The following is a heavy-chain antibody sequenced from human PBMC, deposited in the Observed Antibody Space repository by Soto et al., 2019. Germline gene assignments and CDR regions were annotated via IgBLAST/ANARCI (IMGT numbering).Heavy chain of an antibody. V-gene: IGHV1-69*01. Sequence: QVQLVHSGAEVKKPGSSVKVSCKASGGTFSSYSINWVRQAPGQGLEWMGEIIPIFGTANYAQKFQGRVTITADESTSTAYMELSSLRSEDTAVYYCARDGGRHSGGIDYWGQGPLVTVSS. CDR1: GGTFSSYS. D-gene: IGHD1-26*01. CDR3: ARDGGRHSGGIDY. J-gene: IGHJ4*02. CDR2: IIPIFGTA.